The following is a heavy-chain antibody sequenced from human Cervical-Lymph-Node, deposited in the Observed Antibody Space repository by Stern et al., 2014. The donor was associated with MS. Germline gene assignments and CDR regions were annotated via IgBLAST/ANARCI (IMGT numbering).Heavy chain of an antibody. Sequence: VHLVESGAEVKKPGSSVNVSCKASGGTFSIYTISWVRQAHGQGLEWMGGIIPLFGTAHYAQQLQGMGTINGDESTSTAYMDLSSLRSEDTAVYYWAISLRSVVVTALTGYYFDYWGQGTLVTVSS. CDR1: GGTFSIYT. J-gene: IGHJ4*02. V-gene: IGHV1-69*01. CDR3: AISLRSVVVTALTGYYFDY. D-gene: IGHD2-21*02. CDR2: IIPLFGTA.